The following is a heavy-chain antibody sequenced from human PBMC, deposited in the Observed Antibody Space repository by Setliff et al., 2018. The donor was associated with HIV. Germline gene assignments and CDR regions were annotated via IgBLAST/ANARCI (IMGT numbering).Heavy chain of an antibody. CDR3: ARRWGEAFDY. Sequence: SETLSLTCTVSGGSISSGSYYWTWIRQPAGKGLEWIGHIYTSGTTDYNPSLKSRVTISLDTSKNQFSLRLSSVTAADTAVYYCARRWGEAFDYWGQGTLVTVSS. CDR1: GGSISSGSYY. J-gene: IGHJ4*02. D-gene: IGHD1-26*01. CDR2: IYTSGTT. V-gene: IGHV4-61*09.